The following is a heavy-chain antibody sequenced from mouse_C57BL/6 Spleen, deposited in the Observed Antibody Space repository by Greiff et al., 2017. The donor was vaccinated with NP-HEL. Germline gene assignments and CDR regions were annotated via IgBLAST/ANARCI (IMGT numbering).Heavy chain of an antibody. CDR1: GYTFTSYD. V-gene: IGHV1-85*01. CDR2: IYPRDGST. J-gene: IGHJ4*01. Sequence: VQLVESGPELVKPGASVKLSCKASGYTFTSYDINWVKQRPGQGLEWIGWIYPRDGSTKYNEKFKGKATLTVDTSSSTAYMELHSLTSEDSAVYFCASPITTVAMDYWGQGTSVTVSS. CDR3: ASPITTVAMDY. D-gene: IGHD1-1*01.